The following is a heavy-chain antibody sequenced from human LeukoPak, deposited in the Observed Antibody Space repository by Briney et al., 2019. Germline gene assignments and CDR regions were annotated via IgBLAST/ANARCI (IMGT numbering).Heavy chain of an antibody. J-gene: IGHJ4*02. CDR3: ARDTPLGELPGVSDY. CDR1: GFTFSSYE. V-gene: IGHV3-48*03. CDR2: ISSSGSTI. D-gene: IGHD1-26*01. Sequence: GGSPRLSCAASGFTFSSYEMTWVRQAPGKGLEWVSYISSSGSTIYYADSVKGRFTISRDNAKNSLYLQMNSLRAEDTAVYYCARDTPLGELPGVSDYWGQGTLVTVSS.